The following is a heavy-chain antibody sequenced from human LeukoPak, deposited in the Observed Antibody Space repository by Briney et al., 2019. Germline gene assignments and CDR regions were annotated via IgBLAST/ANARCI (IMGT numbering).Heavy chain of an antibody. J-gene: IGHJ4*02. CDR1: GFIFSSYW. V-gene: IGHV3-21*01. Sequence: PGGSLRLSCAASGFIFSSYWMNWVRQAPGKGLEWVSSISSSSSYIYYADSVKGRFTISRDNAKNSLYLQMNSLRAEDTAVYYCARFDSSGYDTRTYDYWGQGTLVTVSS. CDR3: ARFDSSGYDTRTYDY. CDR2: ISSSSSYI. D-gene: IGHD3-22*01.